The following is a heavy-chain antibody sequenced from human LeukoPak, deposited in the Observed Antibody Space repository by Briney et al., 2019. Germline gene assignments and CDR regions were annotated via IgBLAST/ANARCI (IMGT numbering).Heavy chain of an antibody. V-gene: IGHV4-39*01. J-gene: IGHJ4*02. CDR3: ARLGYSTRWYYFDY. Sequence: SETLSLTCTVSGGYISSGTYYWGWIRQPPGKELEWIGSVYYSGSTYYNPSLESRVTISVDTSKNQFSLKLSSVTAADTAVYYCARLGYSTRWYYFDYWGQGTLVTVSS. CDR2: VYYSGST. CDR1: GGYISSGTYY. D-gene: IGHD6-13*01.